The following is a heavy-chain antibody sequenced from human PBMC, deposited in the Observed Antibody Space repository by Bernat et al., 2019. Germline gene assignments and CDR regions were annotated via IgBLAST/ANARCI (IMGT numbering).Heavy chain of an antibody. Sequence: EVQLVESGGGLVQPGRSLRLSCAASGFTFDDYAMHWVRQAPGKGLEWVSGISWHSGSIGYADSVKGRFTISRDNAKSSLYLQMNSLRAEDTALYYCAKGSCSGSYCADAFDIWGQGTMVTVSS. CDR1: GFTFDDYA. D-gene: IGHD1-26*01. J-gene: IGHJ3*02. CDR3: AKGSCSGSYCADAFDI. CDR2: ISWHSGSI. V-gene: IGHV3-9*01.